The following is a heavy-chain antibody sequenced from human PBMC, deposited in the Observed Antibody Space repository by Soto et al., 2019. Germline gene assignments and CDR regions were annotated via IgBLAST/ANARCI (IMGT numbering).Heavy chain of an antibody. CDR1: GFTFSSYA. CDR2: ISYDGSNK. J-gene: IGHJ6*02. V-gene: IGHV3-30-3*01. Sequence: QVQLVESGGGVVQPGRSLRLSCAASGFTFSSYAMHWVRQAPGKGLEWVAVISYDGSNKYYADSVKGRFTISRDNSKNTLYLQMNSLRAEDTAVYYCARDLGSGYVSLFPIYYYYGMDVWGQGTTVTVSS. D-gene: IGHD5-12*01. CDR3: ARDLGSGYVSLFPIYYYYGMDV.